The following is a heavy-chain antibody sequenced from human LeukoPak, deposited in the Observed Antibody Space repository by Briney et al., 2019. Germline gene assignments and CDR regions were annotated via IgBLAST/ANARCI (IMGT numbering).Heavy chain of an antibody. CDR3: TTRKSI. CDR2: IKNKTEGGTT. Sequence: PGGSLRLSCAASGFNFSSAWMTWVRQAPGKGLEWVGRIKNKTEGGTTDYAAPVKGRFTISRDESANMLYLQMNSLKIEDTAVYYCTTRKSIWGQGTLVTVSS. D-gene: IGHD2-21*01. J-gene: IGHJ4*02. CDR1: GFNFSSAW. V-gene: IGHV3-15*05.